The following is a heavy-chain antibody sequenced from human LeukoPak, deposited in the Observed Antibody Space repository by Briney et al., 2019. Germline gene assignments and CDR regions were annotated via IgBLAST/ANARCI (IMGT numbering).Heavy chain of an antibody. Sequence: PSETLSLTCTVSDDSIRTNTYYWGWIRQPPGKGLEWIGSIYYSGSTDYNLSLKSRVTISVDTSKKQFSLKLSSVTAADTAVYYCARLSPFGYYDSSGSPFDYWGQGTLVTVSS. D-gene: IGHD3-22*01. J-gene: IGHJ4*02. CDR1: DDSIRTNTYY. V-gene: IGHV4-39*01. CDR2: IYYSGST. CDR3: ARLSPFGYYDSSGSPFDY.